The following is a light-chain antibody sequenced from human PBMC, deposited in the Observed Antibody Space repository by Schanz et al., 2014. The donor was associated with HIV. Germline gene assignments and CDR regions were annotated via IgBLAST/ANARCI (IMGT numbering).Light chain of an antibody. Sequence: QSALTQPPSASGSPGQSVTISCTGTSSDVGDYNYVSWYQQHPGKAPKLIIYEVSKRPSGVPDRFSGSKSGNTASLSISGLQAEDEADYYCSSYTTYNKGVFGGGTKLTVL. CDR3: SSYTTYNKGV. V-gene: IGLV2-8*01. J-gene: IGLJ3*02. CDR2: EVS. CDR1: SSDVGDYNY.